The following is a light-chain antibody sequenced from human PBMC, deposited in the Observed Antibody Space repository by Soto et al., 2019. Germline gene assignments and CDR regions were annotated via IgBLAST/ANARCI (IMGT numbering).Light chain of an antibody. Sequence: DIQMTQSPSSLSASVGDRVTITCRASQRISSYLNWYQQKPGKAPKLLIYAASSLQSGVPSRFSGSGSGTDFTPTIISLQHEEFATYYCQQSYNTPPFTFGHGTKVDIK. CDR3: QQSYNTPPFT. V-gene: IGKV1-39*01. J-gene: IGKJ3*01. CDR1: QRISSY. CDR2: AAS.